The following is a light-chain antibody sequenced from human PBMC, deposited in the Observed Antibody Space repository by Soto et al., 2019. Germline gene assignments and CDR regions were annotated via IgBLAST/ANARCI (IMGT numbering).Light chain of an antibody. CDR3: SSYTSSSSVV. CDR1: SSDVGGYNY. V-gene: IGLV2-14*03. J-gene: IGLJ2*01. CDR2: DVS. Sequence: QSALTHPASVSGSPGQSITISCTGTSSDVGGYNYVSWYQLHPGKPPKLMIYDVSIRPSGVSNRFSGSKSGNTASLTISGLQAEDETDYYCSSYTSSSSVVFGGGTKLTVL.